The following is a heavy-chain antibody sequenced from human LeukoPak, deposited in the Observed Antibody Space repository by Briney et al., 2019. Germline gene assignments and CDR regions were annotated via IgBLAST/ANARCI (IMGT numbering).Heavy chain of an antibody. CDR1: GFNFGGYS. CDR3: ARDRTYSFDY. Sequence: PGGSLRLSCEGSGFNFGGYSMSWVRQAPGKGLEWVAVISYDGGNKYYADSVKGRFTISRDNSKNTLYLQMNSLRAEDTAVYYCARDRTYSFDYWGQGTLVTVSS. CDR2: ISYDGGNK. J-gene: IGHJ4*02. V-gene: IGHV3-30*19.